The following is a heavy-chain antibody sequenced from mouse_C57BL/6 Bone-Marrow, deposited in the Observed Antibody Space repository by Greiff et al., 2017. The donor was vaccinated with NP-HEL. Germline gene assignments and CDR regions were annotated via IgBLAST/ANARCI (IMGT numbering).Heavy chain of an antibody. Sequence: EVKLMESGGGLVQPGESLKLSCESNEYEFPSHDMSWVRKTPEKRLELVAAINSDGGSTYYPDTMERRFIISRDNTKKTLYLQMSRLKSEDTAMYYCARGTAQATYPDYWGQGTTLTVSS. CDR2: INSDGGST. V-gene: IGHV5-2*03. CDR3: ARGTAQATYPDY. D-gene: IGHD3-2*02. J-gene: IGHJ2*01. CDR1: EYEFPSHD.